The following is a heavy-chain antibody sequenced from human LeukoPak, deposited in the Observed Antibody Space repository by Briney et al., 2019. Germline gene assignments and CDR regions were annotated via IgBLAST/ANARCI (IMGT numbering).Heavy chain of an antibody. V-gene: IGHV1-2*02. D-gene: IGHD2-2*01. J-gene: IGHJ4*02. CDR3: ARDVGEYCSSINCHASDY. CDR1: GYSFIDFY. CDR2: INPNSGDT. Sequence: ASVKVSCKASGYSFIDFYIHFVRQAPGQGLEWMGWINPNSGDTKYAQTFQGRVTMTRDTSISTVYMELSRLRSDDTAVYYCARDVGEYCSSINCHASDYWGQGTLVTVSS.